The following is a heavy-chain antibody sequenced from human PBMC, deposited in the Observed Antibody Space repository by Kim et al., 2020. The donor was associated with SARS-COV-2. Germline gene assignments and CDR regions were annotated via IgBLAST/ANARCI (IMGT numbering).Heavy chain of an antibody. J-gene: IGHJ6*02. D-gene: IGHD5-12*01. Sequence: ASVKVSCKVSGYTLTELSMHWVRQAPGKGLEWMGGFDPEDGETIYAQKFQGRVTMTEDTSTDTAYMELSSLRSEDTAVYYCATAYENYYYYGMDVWGQGTTVTVSS. V-gene: IGHV1-24*01. CDR3: ATAYENYYYYGMDV. CDR1: GYTLTELS. CDR2: FDPEDGET.